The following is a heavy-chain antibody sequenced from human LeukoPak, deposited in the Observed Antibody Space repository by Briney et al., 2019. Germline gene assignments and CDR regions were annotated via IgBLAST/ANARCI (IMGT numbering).Heavy chain of an antibody. Sequence: PSETPSLTCAVYGGSFSGYYWSWIRQPPGKGLEWIGEINHSGSNNYNPSLKSRVTISVDTSKNQFSLKLSSVTAEDTAVYYCARARRDDFWSGNYGMDVWGQGTTVTVSS. CDR2: INHSGSN. V-gene: IGHV4-34*01. J-gene: IGHJ6*01. D-gene: IGHD3-3*01. CDR1: GGSFSGYY. CDR3: ARARRDDFWSGNYGMDV.